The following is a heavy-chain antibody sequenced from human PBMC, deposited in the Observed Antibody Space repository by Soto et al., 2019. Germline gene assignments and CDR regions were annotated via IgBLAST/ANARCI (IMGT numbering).Heavy chain of an antibody. CDR3: AKDGHSIFCLDY. Sequence: PGGSLRLSCAASGFTFSSYGMHWVRQAPGKGLEWVAVISHDGSNKYYADSVKGRFTISRDNSKNTLYLQMNSLRAEDTAVYYCAKDGHSIFCLDYWGQGTLVTVSS. V-gene: IGHV3-30*18. D-gene: IGHD3-9*01. CDR1: GFTFSSYG. J-gene: IGHJ4*02. CDR2: ISHDGSNK.